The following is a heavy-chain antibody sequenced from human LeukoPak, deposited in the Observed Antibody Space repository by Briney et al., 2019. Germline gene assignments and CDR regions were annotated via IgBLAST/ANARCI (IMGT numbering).Heavy chain of an antibody. J-gene: IGHJ4*02. D-gene: IGHD2-15*01. Sequence: GGSLRLSCAASGFTFDDYAMHWVRQAPGKGLEWVSGISWNSGSIGYADSVKGRFTISRDNAKNALYLQMNSLRAEDTAVYYCARELPFDYWGQGTLVTVSS. CDR1: GFTFDDYA. CDR2: ISWNSGSI. CDR3: ARELPFDY. V-gene: IGHV3-9*01.